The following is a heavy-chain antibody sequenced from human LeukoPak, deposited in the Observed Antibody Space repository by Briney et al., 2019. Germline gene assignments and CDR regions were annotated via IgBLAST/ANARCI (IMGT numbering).Heavy chain of an antibody. CDR2: ISGSGGST. CDR1: GFTFSSYA. J-gene: IGHJ4*02. D-gene: IGHD6-13*01. V-gene: IGHV3-23*01. Sequence: PGGSLRLSCAASGFTFSSYAMSWVRQAPGKGLEWVSAISGSGGSTYYADSVKGRFTISRDNSKNTLYLQMNSPRAEDTAVYYCAKAARYSSSWYSDYWGQGTLVTVSS. CDR3: AKAARYSSSWYSDY.